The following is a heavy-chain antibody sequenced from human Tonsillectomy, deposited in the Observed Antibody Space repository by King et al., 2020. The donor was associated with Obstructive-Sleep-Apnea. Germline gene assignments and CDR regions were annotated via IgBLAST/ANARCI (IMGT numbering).Heavy chain of an antibody. CDR1: GFTFSSYG. J-gene: IGHJ4*02. CDR3: AIVAPVRGYSGYDPTFHY. V-gene: IGHV3-30*03. CDR2: ISYDGSNK. Sequence: VQLVESGGGVVQPGRSLRLSCAASGFTFSSYGMHWVRQAPGKGLEWVAVISYDGSNKYYADSVKGRFTISRDNSKNTLYLQMNSLRAEDTAVYYCAIVAPVRGYSGYDPTFHYGGQGTLVTVSS. D-gene: IGHD5-12*01.